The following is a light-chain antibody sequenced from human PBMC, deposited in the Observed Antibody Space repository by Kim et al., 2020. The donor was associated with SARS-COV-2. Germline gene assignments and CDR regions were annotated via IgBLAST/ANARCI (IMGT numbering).Light chain of an antibody. CDR1: QSIMNF. CDR2: AAS. J-gene: IGKJ1*01. CDR3: QQSYTTPRT. V-gene: IGKV1-39*01. Sequence: ASVRDRVTITCRESQSIMNFLDWFQQKAGKAPKLLIYAASRLQSGVPSRFSGSGSGTDFTLTISSLQPEDFAIYYCQQSYTTPRTFGQGTKVDIK.